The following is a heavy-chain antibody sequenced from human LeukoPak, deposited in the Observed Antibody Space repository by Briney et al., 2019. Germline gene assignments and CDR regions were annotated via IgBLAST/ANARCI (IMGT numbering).Heavy chain of an antibody. Sequence: PSETLSLTCTVSGGSISSYYWSWIRQPPGKGLEWIGYIYYSGSTNYNPSLKSRVTISVDTSKNQFSLKLSSVTAADTAVYYCARQIASAGTAGFDFWGQGARVTVSS. D-gene: IGHD6-13*01. J-gene: IGHJ4*02. CDR3: ARQIASAGTAGFDF. CDR2: IYYSGST. V-gene: IGHV4-59*12. CDR1: GGSISSYY.